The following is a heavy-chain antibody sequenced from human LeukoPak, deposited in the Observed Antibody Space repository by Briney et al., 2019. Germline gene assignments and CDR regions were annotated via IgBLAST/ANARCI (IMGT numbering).Heavy chain of an antibody. V-gene: IGHV5-51*01. J-gene: IGHJ4*02. CDR3: ARITTYYESDGYYDNPFDY. D-gene: IGHD3-22*01. CDR1: GNNFTNYW. Sequence: RGESLKISCKGSGNNFTNYWIGWVRQMPGKGLEWMGIIYPGDSDTRNSPSFQGQVTISADKSISTAYLQWSSLKASDTAMYYCARITTYYESDGYYDNPFDYWGQGTLVTVSS. CDR2: IYPGDSDT.